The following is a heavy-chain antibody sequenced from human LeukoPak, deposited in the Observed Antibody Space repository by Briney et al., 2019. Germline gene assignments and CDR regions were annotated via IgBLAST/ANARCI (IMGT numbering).Heavy chain of an antibody. V-gene: IGHV4-4*07. CDR3: ARGSLAVAQPFAFDI. CDR2: IYTSGST. J-gene: IGHJ3*02. D-gene: IGHD6-19*01. Sequence: SETLSLTCTVSGGSISSYYWSWIRQPAGQGLEWIGRIYTSGSTNYNPSLKSRVTMSVDTSKNQFSLKLSSVTAADTAVYYCARGSLAVAQPFAFDIWGQGTMVTVSS. CDR1: GGSISSYY.